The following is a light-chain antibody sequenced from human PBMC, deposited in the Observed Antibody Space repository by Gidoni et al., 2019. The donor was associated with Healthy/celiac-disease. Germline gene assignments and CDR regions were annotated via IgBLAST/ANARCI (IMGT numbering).Light chain of an antibody. CDR2: DAS. CDR1: QSVSSY. J-gene: IGKJ5*01. V-gene: IGKV3-11*01. CDR3: QQRSNWPPEIT. Sequence: ELVFTQSPATLSLSPGERATLSCRASQSVSSYLAWYQQKPGQAPRLLIYDASNRATGIPARFSGSGSGTDFTLTISSLEPEDFAVYYCQQRSNWPPEITFGQGTRLEIK.